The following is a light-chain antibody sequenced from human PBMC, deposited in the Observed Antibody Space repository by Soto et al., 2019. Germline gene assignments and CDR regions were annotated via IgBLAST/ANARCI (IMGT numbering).Light chain of an antibody. CDR2: AAS. CDR3: QQYGSSSTWT. V-gene: IGKV3-20*01. Sequence: EIVLTQSPGTLSLSPGERATLSCRASQSVSSAYLAWHQHKPGQPPTLLIYAASSRVTGVPDRFSGSGSGAAFTLTISRLEPEDFAVYYCQQYGSSSTWTFGQGTKVEIK. CDR1: QSVSSAY. J-gene: IGKJ1*01.